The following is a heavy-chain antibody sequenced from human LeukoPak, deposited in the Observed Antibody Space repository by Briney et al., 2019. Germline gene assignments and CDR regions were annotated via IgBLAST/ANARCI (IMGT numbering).Heavy chain of an antibody. CDR2: INHSGST. Sequence: SETLSLTCAVYGGSFSGYYRSWIRQPPGKGLEWIGEINHSGSTNYNPSLKSRVTISVDTSKNQFSLKLSSVTAADTAVYYCARFGYCSSTSCENYYYMDVWGKGTTVTVSS. CDR3: ARFGYCSSTSCENYYYMDV. V-gene: IGHV4-34*01. CDR1: GGSFSGYY. J-gene: IGHJ6*03. D-gene: IGHD2-2*01.